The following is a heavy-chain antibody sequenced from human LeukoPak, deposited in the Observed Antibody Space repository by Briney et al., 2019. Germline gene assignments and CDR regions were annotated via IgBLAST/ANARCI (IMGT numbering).Heavy chain of an antibody. D-gene: IGHD3-22*01. V-gene: IGHV3-30-3*01. CDR3: AREGSITTAFDI. Sequence: GGSLRLSCAASGFTFSSYAMHWVRQAPGKGLEWVAVISYDGSNKYYADSVKGRFTISRDNSKNTLYLQMNSLRAEDTAVYYCAREGSITTAFDIWGQGTIVTVSS. CDR2: ISYDGSNK. J-gene: IGHJ3*02. CDR1: GFTFSSYA.